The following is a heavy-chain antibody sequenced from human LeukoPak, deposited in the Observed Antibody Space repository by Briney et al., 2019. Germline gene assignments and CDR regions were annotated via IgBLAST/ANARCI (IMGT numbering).Heavy chain of an antibody. CDR1: GFTVSSYY. CDR2: IYSGGST. Sequence: GGSLRLSCVVSGFTVSSYYMSWVRQAPGKGLEWVSVIYSGGSTYYADSVKGRFTISRDNSKNTLYLQMNSLTAEDTAVYYCARDQGHFDYWGRGTLVTVSS. V-gene: IGHV3-66*01. J-gene: IGHJ4*02. CDR3: ARDQGHFDY.